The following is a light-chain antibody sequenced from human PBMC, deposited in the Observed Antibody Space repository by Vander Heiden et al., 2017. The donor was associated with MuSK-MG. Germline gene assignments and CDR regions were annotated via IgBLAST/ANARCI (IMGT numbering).Light chain of an antibody. Sequence: IQMTQSPSTLSASVGDRVTITCRASQSISSWLAWYQQKPGKAPKLLIYKASSLESGVPSRVSGSGSGTEFTLTISSLQPDDFATYYCQQYNSYLLTFGGGTKVEIK. CDR3: QQYNSYLLT. V-gene: IGKV1-5*03. CDR2: KAS. CDR1: QSISSW. J-gene: IGKJ4*01.